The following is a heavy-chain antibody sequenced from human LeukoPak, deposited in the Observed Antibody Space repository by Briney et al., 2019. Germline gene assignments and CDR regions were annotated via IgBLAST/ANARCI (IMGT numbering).Heavy chain of an antibody. Sequence: PGGSLRLSCAASGFTFSSYAMSWVRQAPGKGLEWVSLISDSGGSTHYADSVKGRFTISRDNSKNTLYLQMNSLRAEDTAIYYCVKAVWIQLWSLHYWGQGTLVTASS. CDR1: GFTFSSYA. CDR3: VKAVWIQLWSLHY. V-gene: IGHV3-23*01. D-gene: IGHD5-18*01. J-gene: IGHJ4*02. CDR2: ISDSGGST.